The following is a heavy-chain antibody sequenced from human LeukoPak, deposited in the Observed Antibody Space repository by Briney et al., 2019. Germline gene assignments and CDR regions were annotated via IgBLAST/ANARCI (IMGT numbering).Heavy chain of an antibody. V-gene: IGHV4-59*08. CDR3: ARQTGYFRY. CDR2: IYYSGST. D-gene: IGHD3-10*01. Sequence: PSETLSLTCTVSGDSVSSYYWSWIRQPPGKGLEWIGHIYYSGSTNYNPSLKSRVTISVDTSKNQFSLKLNSVTAADTAVYYCARQTGYFRYWGQGTLVAVSS. J-gene: IGHJ1*01. CDR1: GDSVSSYY.